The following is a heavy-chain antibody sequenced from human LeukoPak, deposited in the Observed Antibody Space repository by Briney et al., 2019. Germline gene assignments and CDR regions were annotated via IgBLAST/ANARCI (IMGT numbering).Heavy chain of an antibody. V-gene: IGHV3-23*01. CDR2: ISGSGGST. CDR3: ATEEYYDFWSGYHDAFDI. J-gene: IGHJ3*02. Sequence: GGSLRLSCAASGFTFSSYAMSWVRQAPGKGLEWVSAISGSGGSTYYADSVKGRFTISRDNSKNTLHLQMNSLRAEDTAVYYCATEEYYDFWSGYHDAFDIWGQGTMVTVSS. D-gene: IGHD3-3*01. CDR1: GFTFSSYA.